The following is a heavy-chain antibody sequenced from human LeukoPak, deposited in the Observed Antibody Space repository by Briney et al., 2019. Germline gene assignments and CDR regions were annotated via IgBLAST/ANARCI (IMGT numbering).Heavy chain of an antibody. D-gene: IGHD6-13*01. CDR2: ISYDGSNK. CDR3: ARGSAAAKYYYHYYGMDV. V-gene: IGHV3-30-3*01. Sequence: PGGSLRLSCAASGFTVSSNYMSWVRQAPGKGLEWVAVISYDGSNKYYADSVKGRFTISRDNSKNTLYLQMNSLRAEDTAVYYCARGSAAAKYYYHYYGMDVWGQGTTVTVSS. CDR1: GFTVSSNY. J-gene: IGHJ6*02.